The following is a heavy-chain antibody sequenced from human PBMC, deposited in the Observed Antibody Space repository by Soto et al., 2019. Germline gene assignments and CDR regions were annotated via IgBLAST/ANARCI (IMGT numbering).Heavy chain of an antibody. J-gene: IGHJ5*01. D-gene: IGHD2-2*01. CDR1: GFTFSRYG. V-gene: IGHV3-21*06. CDR2: ISSTTSYV. CDR3: ARDPSEGRVGNWFES. Sequence: TGGSLRLSCAASGFTFSRYGMNWLRQAPGKGLEWVASISSTTSYVYYADSVKGRFSTSRDNAKNILYLEMYALRTEDTAVYYCARDPSEGRVGNWFESWGQGTQVTVSS.